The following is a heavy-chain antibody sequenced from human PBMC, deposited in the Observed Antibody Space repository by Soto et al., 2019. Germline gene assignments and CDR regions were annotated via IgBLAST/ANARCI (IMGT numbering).Heavy chain of an antibody. Sequence: EVQLLESGGGLVQPGGSLRLSCAGSGFPFNNYAINWVRQGPGKGLEWVAASTGPGGSTYNEDSVKGRFTVSRDNSKKTVYLQLDDLRAEDTSVYYCASSLSPAGYYYYGMNVWGQGTTVTVSS. CDR2: STGPGGST. CDR3: ASSLSPAGYYYYGMNV. D-gene: IGHD2-2*01. V-gene: IGHV3-23*01. CDR1: GFPFNNYA. J-gene: IGHJ6*02.